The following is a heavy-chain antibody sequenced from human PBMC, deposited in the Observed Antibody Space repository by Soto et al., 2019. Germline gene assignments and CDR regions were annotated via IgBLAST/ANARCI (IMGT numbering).Heavy chain of an antibody. D-gene: IGHD3-10*01. Sequence: GGSLRLSCAASGFTFSSYAMHWVRQAPGKGLEWVAVISYDGSNKYYADSVKGRFTISRDNSKNTLYLQMNSLRAEDTAVYYCARELLTYYYGSGTDYWGQGTLVTVS. CDR2: ISYDGSNK. V-gene: IGHV3-30-3*01. J-gene: IGHJ4*02. CDR1: GFTFSSYA. CDR3: ARELLTYYYGSGTDY.